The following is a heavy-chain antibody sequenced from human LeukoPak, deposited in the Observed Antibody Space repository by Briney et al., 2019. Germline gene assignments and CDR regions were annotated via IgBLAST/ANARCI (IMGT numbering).Heavy chain of an antibody. CDR2: SGTAGDT. J-gene: IGHJ4*02. V-gene: IGHV3-23*01. D-gene: IGHD6-13*01. CDR3: AKKTPGTYPFDY. Sequence: GGSLRLSCAASGFTFSSSAMNWVRQVPGKGLEWVSASGTAGDTYYTDSVKGRFTISRDDSKNTLYLQMTSLRAEDTAVYYCAKKTPGTYPFDYWGQGTLVTVSP. CDR1: GFTFSSSA.